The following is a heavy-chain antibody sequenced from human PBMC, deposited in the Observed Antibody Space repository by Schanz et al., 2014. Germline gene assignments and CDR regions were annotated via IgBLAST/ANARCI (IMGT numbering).Heavy chain of an antibody. V-gene: IGHV3-23*04. Sequence: VQLVESGGDLVQPGGSLRLSCAASGFTFSSYAMSWVRQAPGKGLEWVSAISGGGGTTYYADSVKGRFTISRDNSKNTLYLQMNSLRAEDTAVYYCAKDRSWDYDSSGYFDYWGQGTLVTVSS. CDR3: AKDRSWDYDSSGYFDY. CDR1: GFTFSSYA. D-gene: IGHD3-22*01. J-gene: IGHJ4*02. CDR2: ISGGGGTT.